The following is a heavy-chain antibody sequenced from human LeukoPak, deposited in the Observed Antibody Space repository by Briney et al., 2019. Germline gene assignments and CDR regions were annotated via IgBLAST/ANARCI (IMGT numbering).Heavy chain of an antibody. CDR3: AILGGGGYNYHYYYYYMDV. CDR2: INPNSGGT. V-gene: IGHV1-2*02. CDR1: GYTFTGYY. Sequence: ASVKVSCKASGYTFTGYYMHWVRQAPGQGLEWMGWINPNSGGTNYAQKFQGRVTMTRDTSISTAYMELSRLRSDDTAVYYCAILGGGGYNYHYYYYYMDVWGKGTTVTVSS. D-gene: IGHD5-24*01. J-gene: IGHJ6*03.